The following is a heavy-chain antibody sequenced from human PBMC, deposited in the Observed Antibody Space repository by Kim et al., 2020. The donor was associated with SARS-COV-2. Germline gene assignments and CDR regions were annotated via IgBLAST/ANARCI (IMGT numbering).Heavy chain of an antibody. J-gene: IGHJ4*02. Sequence: GGSLRLSCAASGFTFSSYAMSWVRQAPGKGLEWVSAISGSGGSTYYADSVKGRFTISRDNSKNTLYLQMNSLRAEDTAVYYCANSFGMIVVPYYFDYWGQGTLVTVSS. CDR2: ISGSGGST. CDR3: ANSFGMIVVPYYFDY. CDR1: GFTFSSYA. D-gene: IGHD3-22*01. V-gene: IGHV3-23*01.